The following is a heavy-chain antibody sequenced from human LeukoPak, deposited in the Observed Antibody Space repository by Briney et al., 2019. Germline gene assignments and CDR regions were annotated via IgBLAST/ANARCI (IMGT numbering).Heavy chain of an antibody. CDR2: ISGSGGST. CDR3: ATPSNYFDY. D-gene: IGHD2-2*01. Sequence: SGGSLRLSCVVSGFSFSSYSMKWVRQAPGKGLEWVSAISGSGGSTYYADSVKGRFTISRDNSRNTLYLQMNSLRAEDTAVYYCATPSNYFDYWGQGTLVTVSS. CDR1: GFSFSSYS. J-gene: IGHJ4*02. V-gene: IGHV3-23*01.